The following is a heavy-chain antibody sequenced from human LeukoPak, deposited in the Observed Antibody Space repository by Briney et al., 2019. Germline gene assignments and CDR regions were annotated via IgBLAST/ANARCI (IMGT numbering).Heavy chain of an antibody. J-gene: IGHJ4*02. Sequence: GGSLRLSCAASGFTFSRYWMHWVRQAPGKGLEDVSAINTNGDNTYYANSVKGRFTISRDNSKNTLYLQMNSLRAEDTAVYYCAKDLEEQWLGYYFDYWGQGTLVTVSS. V-gene: IGHV3-64*01. CDR2: INTNGDNT. CDR1: GFTFSRYW. D-gene: IGHD6-19*01. CDR3: AKDLEEQWLGYYFDY.